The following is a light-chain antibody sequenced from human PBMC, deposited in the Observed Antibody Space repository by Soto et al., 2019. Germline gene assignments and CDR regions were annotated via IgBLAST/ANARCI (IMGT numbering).Light chain of an antibody. J-gene: IGKJ4*01. CDR3: QQYDNLPLT. CDR2: AAS. Sequence: IQLTQSPSSLSASVGDRVTITCRASQGIRNDLGWYQQKPGKAPKLLIYAASNLELGVPSKFSGTGFGTDFSFTIINLQPEDIATYYCQQYDNLPLTFGGGTKVDIK. CDR1: QGIRND. V-gene: IGKV1-33*01.